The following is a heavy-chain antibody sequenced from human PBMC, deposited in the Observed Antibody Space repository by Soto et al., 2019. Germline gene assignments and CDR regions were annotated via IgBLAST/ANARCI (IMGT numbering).Heavy chain of an antibody. Sequence: QVQLVESGGGVVQPGRSLRLSCAASGFTFSSYGMHWVRQAPGKGLEWVAVIWYDGSNKYYADSVKGRFTISRDNSKNTLYLQMNSLRAEDTAVYYCAXXLIXXXAGTLGMDVWGQGTTVTVSS. CDR2: IWYDGSNK. D-gene: IGHD6-13*01. V-gene: IGHV3-33*01. J-gene: IGHJ6*02. CDR3: AXXLIXXXAGTLGMDV. CDR1: GFTFSSYG.